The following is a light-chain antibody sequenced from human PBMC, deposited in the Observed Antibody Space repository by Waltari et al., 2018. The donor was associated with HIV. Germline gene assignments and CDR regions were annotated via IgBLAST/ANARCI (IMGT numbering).Light chain of an antibody. CDR2: WAS. CDR1: KSVLFRSNNKNY. Sequence: DIVMTQSTVSLAVSLGERATNKCKSSKSVLFRSNNKNYLAWYHQKPGQPPKLLIYWASTRESGVPDRFSGSGSGTDFTLTISSLQAEDVAVYYCQQYYSTPWTFGQGTKVEIK. V-gene: IGKV4-1*01. CDR3: QQYYSTPWT. J-gene: IGKJ1*01.